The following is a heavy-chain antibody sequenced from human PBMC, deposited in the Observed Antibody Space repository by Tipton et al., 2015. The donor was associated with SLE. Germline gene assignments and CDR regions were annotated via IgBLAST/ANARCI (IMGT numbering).Heavy chain of an antibody. V-gene: IGHV4-39*07. CDR3: ARGVPPRTAMGYYYYYYYMDI. CDR1: GGSVSSGSYY. D-gene: IGHD5-18*01. J-gene: IGHJ6*03. CDR2: INHSGST. Sequence: TLSLTCTVSGGSVSSGSYYWSWIRQPPGKGLEWIGEINHSGSTNYNPSLKSRVTISVDTSKNQFSLKLSSVTAADTAVYYCARGVPPRTAMGYYYYYYYMDIMGKGTTVTVSS.